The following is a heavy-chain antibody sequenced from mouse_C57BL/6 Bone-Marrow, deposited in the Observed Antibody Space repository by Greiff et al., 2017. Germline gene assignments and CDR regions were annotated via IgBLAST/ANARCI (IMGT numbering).Heavy chain of an antibody. Sequence: VQLQQPGAELVKPGASVKLSCKASGYTFTSYWMHWVKQRPGRGLEWIGRIDPNSGGTKYNEKFKSKATLTVDKPSSTAYMQLSSLTSEDSAVYYCARTAYYSNYGGEAWFAYWGQGTLVTVSA. V-gene: IGHV1-72*01. D-gene: IGHD2-5*01. CDR1: GYTFTSYW. CDR2: IDPNSGGT. J-gene: IGHJ3*01. CDR3: ARTAYYSNYGGEAWFAY.